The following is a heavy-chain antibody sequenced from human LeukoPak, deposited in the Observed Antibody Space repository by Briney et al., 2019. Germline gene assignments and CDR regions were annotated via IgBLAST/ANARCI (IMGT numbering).Heavy chain of an antibody. CDR2: INAGTGNT. D-gene: IGHD6-19*01. V-gene: IGHV1-3*01. CDR1: GYTFTSYA. CDR3: ASSSGWHDGGFDY. J-gene: IGHJ4*02. Sequence: ASVKVSCKASGYTFTSYAMHWVRQAPGQRLEWMGWINAGTGNTKYSQRFQGRVTITRDTSASTAYMELSSLRSEDTAVYYCASSSGWHDGGFDYWGQGTLVTVSS.